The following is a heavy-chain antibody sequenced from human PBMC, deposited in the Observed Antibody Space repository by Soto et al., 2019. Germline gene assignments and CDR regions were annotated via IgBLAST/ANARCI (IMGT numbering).Heavy chain of an antibody. Sequence: QLQLQESGSGLVKPSQTLSLTCAVSGGSISSGGYSWSWTRQPPGKGLEWIGYIYHSGSTYYNPSLKSRVTISVDRSKNQFSLKLSSVTAADTAVYYCARDRRVWGSRNYYGMDVWGQGTTVTVSS. CDR1: GGSISSGGYS. D-gene: IGHD3-16*01. CDR2: IYHSGST. J-gene: IGHJ6*02. V-gene: IGHV4-30-2*01. CDR3: ARDRRVWGSRNYYGMDV.